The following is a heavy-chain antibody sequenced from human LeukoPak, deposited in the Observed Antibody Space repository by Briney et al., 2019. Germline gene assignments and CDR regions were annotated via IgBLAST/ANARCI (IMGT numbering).Heavy chain of an antibody. CDR2: IYPGDSDT. Sequence: GESLKISCKASGYSFTSYWIGWVRQMPGKVLEYMGIIYPGDSDTKYSPSFQGQVTISADTSISTAYLQWSSLKASDTAMYYCARRSGNYVDYWGQGTLVTVSS. V-gene: IGHV5-51*01. D-gene: IGHD1-26*01. CDR1: GYSFTSYW. CDR3: ARRSGNYVDY. J-gene: IGHJ4*02.